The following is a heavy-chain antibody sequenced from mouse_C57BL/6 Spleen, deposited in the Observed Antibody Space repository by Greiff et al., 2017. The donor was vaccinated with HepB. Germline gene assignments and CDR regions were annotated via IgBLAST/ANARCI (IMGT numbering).Heavy chain of an antibody. J-gene: IGHJ4*01. CDR3: ARGDYGGGYAMDY. CDR2: IYPGDGDT. V-gene: IGHV1-82*01. CDR1: GYAFSSSW. D-gene: IGHD2-4*01. Sequence: QVQLQQSGPELVKPGASVKISCKASGYAFSSSWMNWVKQRPGKGLEWIGRIYPGDGDTNYNGKFKGKATLTADKSSSTAYMQLSSLTSEDSAVYVCARGDYGGGYAMDYWGQGTSVTVSS.